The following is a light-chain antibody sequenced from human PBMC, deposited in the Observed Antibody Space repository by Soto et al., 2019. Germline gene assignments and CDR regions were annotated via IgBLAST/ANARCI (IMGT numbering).Light chain of an antibody. CDR2: GAS. CDR3: QQYGSSSWT. CDR1: QSVSSSY. V-gene: IGKV3-20*01. Sequence: EIVLTQSPGTLSLSPGERATLSCRASQSVSSSYLAWYQQKPGQAPRLLIYGASSRATGIPDRFSGSGSGTDFTLTISRLEPEDFAVDYCQQYGSSSWTVGQGTKV. J-gene: IGKJ1*01.